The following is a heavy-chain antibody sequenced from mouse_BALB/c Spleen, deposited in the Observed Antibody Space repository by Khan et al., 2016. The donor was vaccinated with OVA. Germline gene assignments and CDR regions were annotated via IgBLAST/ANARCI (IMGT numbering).Heavy chain of an antibody. V-gene: IGHV3-2*02. J-gene: IGHJ3*01. CDR3: ARWFTY. Sequence: EVELVESGPGLVKPSQSLSLTCTVTGYSITSDFAWNWIRQFPGNKLEWMGYISYSGSTTYNPSLKSRISITRDTSKNQFFLQLNSVTTEDTATYYCARWFTYWGQGTLVTVSA. CDR2: ISYSGST. CDR1: GYSITSDFA.